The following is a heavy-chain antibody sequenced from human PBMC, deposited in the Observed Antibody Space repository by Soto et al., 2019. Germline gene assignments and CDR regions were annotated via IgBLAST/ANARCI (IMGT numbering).Heavy chain of an antibody. D-gene: IGHD6-19*01. CDR3: ATPSSDIDSSGWPWYDAFDI. Sequence: ASVKVSCKASGYTFTSYYMHWVRQAPGQGLEWMGIINPSGGSTSYAQKFQGRVTMTRDTSTSTVYMELSSLRSEDTAVYYCATPSSDIDSSGWPWYDAFDIWGQGTMVTVSS. J-gene: IGHJ3*02. CDR1: GYTFTSYY. CDR2: INPSGGST. V-gene: IGHV1-46*01.